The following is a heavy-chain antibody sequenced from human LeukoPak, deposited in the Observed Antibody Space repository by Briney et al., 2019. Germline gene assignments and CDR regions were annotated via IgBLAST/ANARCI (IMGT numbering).Heavy chain of an antibody. CDR1: GFSFNNYA. CDR3: AKASWIQLWLPDY. Sequence: PGGSLRLSCTASGFSFNNYAMSWVRQVPGKGLEWVSAISGSGGSTYYADSVKGRFTISRDNSKNTLYLQMNSLRAEDTAVYYCAKASWIQLWLPDYWGQGTLVTVSS. J-gene: IGHJ4*02. D-gene: IGHD5-18*01. CDR2: ISGSGGST. V-gene: IGHV3-23*01.